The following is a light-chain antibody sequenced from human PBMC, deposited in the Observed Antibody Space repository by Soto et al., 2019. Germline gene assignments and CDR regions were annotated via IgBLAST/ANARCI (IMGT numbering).Light chain of an antibody. CDR1: SSNIGADYD. Sequence: QSALTQPPSVSGAPGQRVTISCSGSSSNIGADYDVHWYQQRPGTAPKLLIYDDNKRPSGIPDRFSGSKSGTSATLGITGFQTGDEADYYCGSWDSSLSAYVFGTGTKLTVL. V-gene: IGLV1-51*01. J-gene: IGLJ1*01. CDR2: DDN. CDR3: GSWDSSLSAYV.